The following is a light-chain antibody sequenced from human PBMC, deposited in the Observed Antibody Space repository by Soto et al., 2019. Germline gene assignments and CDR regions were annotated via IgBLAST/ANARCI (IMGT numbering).Light chain of an antibody. CDR2: GAC. V-gene: IGKV3-20*01. CDR3: QQYDSSPWT. Sequence: DIMLTQSPSTLSLSPGERATISCRASQSVSNSFLASYQRIPGESPRLLIYGACLRATGIPHRFSGSGAGTDVTLIISSREPEDFVMYYCQQYDSSPWTFGQGTKVEIK. CDR1: QSVSNSF. J-gene: IGKJ1*01.